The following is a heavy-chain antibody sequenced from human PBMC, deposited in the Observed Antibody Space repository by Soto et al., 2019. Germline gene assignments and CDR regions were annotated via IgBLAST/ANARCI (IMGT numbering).Heavy chain of an antibody. D-gene: IGHD2-2*02. V-gene: IGHV1-46*01. CDR3: AREGYCSSTSCYTQRPPRDYYYYGMDV. Sequence: ASVKDSCKASGYTFTSYYMHWVRQAPGQGLEWMGIINPSGGSTSYAQKFQGRVTMTRDTSTSTVYMELSSLRSEDTAVYYCAREGYCSSTSCYTQRPPRDYYYYGMDVWGQGTTVTVSS. J-gene: IGHJ6*02. CDR2: INPSGGST. CDR1: GYTFTSYY.